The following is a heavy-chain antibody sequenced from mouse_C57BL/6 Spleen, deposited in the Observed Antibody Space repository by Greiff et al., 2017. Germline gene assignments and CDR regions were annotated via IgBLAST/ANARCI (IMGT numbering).Heavy chain of an antibody. V-gene: IGHV5-4*01. CDR1: GFTFSSYA. J-gene: IGHJ4*01. Sequence: EVKLVESGGGLVKPGGSLKLSCAASGFTFSSYAMSWVRQTPEKRLEWVATISDGGSYTYYPDNVKGRFTISRDNAKNNLYLQMSHLKSEDTAMYYCARDILGGYPGAMDYWGQGTSVTVSS. D-gene: IGHD3-1*01. CDR3: ARDILGGYPGAMDY. CDR2: ISDGGSYT.